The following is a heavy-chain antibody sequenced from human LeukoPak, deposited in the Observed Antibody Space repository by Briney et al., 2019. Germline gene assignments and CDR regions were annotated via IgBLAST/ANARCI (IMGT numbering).Heavy chain of an antibody. CDR2: IWYDGSNK. CDR3: AREKQLVHSFDI. Sequence: GGSLRLSCAASGFTFSSYGMHWGRQAPGKGLEWVAVIWYDGSNKYYADSVKGRFTISRDNSKNTLYLQMNSPRAEDTAVYYCAREKQLVHSFDIWGQGTMVTVSS. V-gene: IGHV3-33*01. CDR1: GFTFSSYG. D-gene: IGHD6-6*01. J-gene: IGHJ3*02.